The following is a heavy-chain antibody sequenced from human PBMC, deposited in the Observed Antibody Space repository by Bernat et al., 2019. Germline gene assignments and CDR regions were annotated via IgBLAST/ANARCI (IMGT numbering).Heavy chain of an antibody. CDR3: ARDYGSGSQTITGMYYFDY. CDR2: ISSSSSYT. J-gene: IGHJ4*02. CDR1: GFTFSDYY. V-gene: IGHV3-11*05. D-gene: IGHD3-10*01. Sequence: QVQLVESGGGLVKPGGSLRLSCAASGFTFSDYYMSWIRQAPGKGLEWVSYISSSSSYTNYADSVKGRFTISRDNAKNSLYLQMNSLRAEDTAVYYCARDYGSGSQTITGMYYFDYWGQGTLVTVSS.